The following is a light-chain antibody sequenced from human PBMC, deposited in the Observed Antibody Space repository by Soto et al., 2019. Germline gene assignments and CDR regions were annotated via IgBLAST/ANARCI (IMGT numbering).Light chain of an antibody. CDR2: DNN. Sequence: QSVLTQPPSVSAAPGQKVTISCSGSSSNIGNNYVSWYQQLPGTAPKLLIYDNNKRPSGIPGRFSGSKSGTSATLGITGLQTGDEADYYCGTWDSSLSTYVFGTGTKLTVL. CDR1: SSNIGNNY. J-gene: IGLJ1*01. CDR3: GTWDSSLSTYV. V-gene: IGLV1-51*01.